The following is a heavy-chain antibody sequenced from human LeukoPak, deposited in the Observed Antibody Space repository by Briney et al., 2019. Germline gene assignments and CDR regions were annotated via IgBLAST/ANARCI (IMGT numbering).Heavy chain of an antibody. CDR2: ISGSGGST. D-gene: IGHD6-13*01. CDR1: GFTFSSYA. CDR3: AKDRNAHSSGWCFDY. Sequence: PGGSLRLSCAASGFTFSSYAMSWVRQAPGKGLEWVSAISGSGGSTYYADSVKGRFTISRDNSKNTLYLQMNSLRAEDTAVYYCAKDRNAHSSGWCFDYWGQGTLVTVSS. V-gene: IGHV3-23*01. J-gene: IGHJ4*02.